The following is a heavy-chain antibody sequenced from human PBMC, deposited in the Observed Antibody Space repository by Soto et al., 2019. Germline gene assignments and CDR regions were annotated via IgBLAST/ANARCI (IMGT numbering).Heavy chain of an antibody. CDR1: GGSISSSSYY. Sequence: SETLSLTCTVSGGSISSSSYYWGWIRQPPGKGLEWIGSIYYSGSTYYNPSLKSRVTISVDTSKNQFSLKLSSVTAADTAVCYCARLRRDGSYYDYWGQGTQVTVSS. V-gene: IGHV4-39*01. D-gene: IGHD1-26*01. CDR2: IYYSGST. CDR3: ARLRRDGSYYDY. J-gene: IGHJ4*02.